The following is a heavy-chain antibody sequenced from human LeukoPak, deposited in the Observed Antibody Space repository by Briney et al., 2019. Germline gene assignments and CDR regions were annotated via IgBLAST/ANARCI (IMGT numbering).Heavy chain of an antibody. CDR3: ARDHYYDSSGYSPGSDAFDI. CDR2: IYHSGST. V-gene: IGHV4-38-2*02. J-gene: IGHJ3*02. D-gene: IGHD3-22*01. Sequence: PSETLSLTCTVSGYSISSGYYWGWLRQPPGTGLEWIGSIYHSGSTYYNPSLKSRVTISVDTSKNQFSLKLSSVTAADTAVYYCARDHYYDSSGYSPGSDAFDIWGQGTMVTVSS. CDR1: GYSISSGYY.